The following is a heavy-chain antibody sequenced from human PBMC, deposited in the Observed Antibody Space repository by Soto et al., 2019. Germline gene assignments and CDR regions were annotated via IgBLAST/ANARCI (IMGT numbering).Heavy chain of an antibody. CDR2: ISSSSSYI. V-gene: IGHV3-21*01. Sequence: ESGGGLVKPGGSLRLSCAASGFTFSSYSMNWVRQAPGKGLEWVSSISSSSSYIYYADSVKGRFTISRDNAKNSLYLQMNSLRAEDTAVYYCARDGIAVAALDYWGQGTLVTVSS. D-gene: IGHD6-19*01. CDR3: ARDGIAVAALDY. J-gene: IGHJ4*02. CDR1: GFTFSSYS.